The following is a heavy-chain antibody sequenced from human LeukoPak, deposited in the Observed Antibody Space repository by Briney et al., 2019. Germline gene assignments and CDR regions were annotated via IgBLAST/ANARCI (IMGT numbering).Heavy chain of an antibody. J-gene: IGHJ3*02. CDR3: ARRRGYSYGYLGGIAFDI. D-gene: IGHD5-18*01. CDR1: GYSFTSYW. V-gene: IGHV5-51*01. CDR2: IYPGDSDT. Sequence: PGESLKISCKGSGYSFTSYWIGWVRQMPGKGLEWMGIIYPGDSDTRYSPSSQGQVTISADKSISTAYLQWSSLKASDTAMYYCARRRGYSYGYLGGIAFDIWGQGTMVTVSS.